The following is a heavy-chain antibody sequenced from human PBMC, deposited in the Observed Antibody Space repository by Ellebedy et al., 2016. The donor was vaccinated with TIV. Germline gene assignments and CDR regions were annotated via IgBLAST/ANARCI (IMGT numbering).Heavy chain of an antibody. CDR3: ARRGPQRFDAFDL. CDR2: LLPSGTP. J-gene: IGHJ3*01. CDR1: GVSITSHF. D-gene: IGHD1-26*01. V-gene: IGHV4-4*07. Sequence: SETLSLTCAVSGVSITSHFWTWIRQPAGGGLEWIGRLLPSGTPNYNPSLQSRVIMSRDTSKDQFSRKLSAVTAADTAVYYCARRGPQRFDAFDLWGQGTLVTVSS.